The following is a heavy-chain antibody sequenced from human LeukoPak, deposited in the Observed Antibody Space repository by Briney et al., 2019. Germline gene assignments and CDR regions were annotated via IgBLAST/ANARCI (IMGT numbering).Heavy chain of an antibody. CDR1: GYTFTGYY. V-gene: IGHV1-8*02. D-gene: IGHD3-10*01. Sequence: RRASVKVSCKASGYTFTGYYVHWVRQAPGQGLEWMGWMNPNSGNTGYAQKFQGRVTMTRNTSISTACMELSSLRSEDTAVYYCARDDNYGSGEGFDYWGQGTLVTVSS. CDR2: MNPNSGNT. CDR3: ARDDNYGSGEGFDY. J-gene: IGHJ4*02.